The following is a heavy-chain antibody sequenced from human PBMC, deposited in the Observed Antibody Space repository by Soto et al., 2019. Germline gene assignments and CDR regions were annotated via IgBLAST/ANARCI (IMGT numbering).Heavy chain of an antibody. D-gene: IGHD6-19*01. CDR3: ARDTGWGLGY. J-gene: IGHJ4*02. CDR1: GDSINSNYC. Sequence: QVQLQESGPGLVRPSGTLSLTCAVSGDSINSNYCWTWLRQPPGKGLEWIAEIYYSGGTSYNPSLKSRVTISMDKSKNQFSLNLTSVTAADTAMYYCARDTGWGLGYWGQGTLVTVSS. CDR2: IYYSGGT. V-gene: IGHV4-4*02.